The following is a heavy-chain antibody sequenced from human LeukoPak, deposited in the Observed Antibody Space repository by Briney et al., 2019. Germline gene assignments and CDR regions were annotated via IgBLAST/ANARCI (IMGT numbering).Heavy chain of an antibody. CDR1: GGSISSSSYY. CDR2: IYYSGST. CDR3: ARAPHHRPGYFDL. J-gene: IGHJ2*01. V-gene: IGHV4-39*07. Sequence: SETLSLTCTVSGGSISSSSYYWGWIRQPPGKGLEWIGSIYYSGSTYYNPSLKSRVTISVDTSKNQFSLKLSSVTAADTAVYYCARAPHHRPGYFDLWGCGTLVTVSS.